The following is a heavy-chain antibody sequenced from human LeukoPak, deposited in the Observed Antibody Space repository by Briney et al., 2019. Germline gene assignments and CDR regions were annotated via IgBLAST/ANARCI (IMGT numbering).Heavy chain of an antibody. Sequence: GGSLRLSCAASGFTFSSYSMNWVRQAPGKGLEWVSSISSSSSYIYYADSVKGRFTISRDNAKNTLYLQINSLRAEDTAVYYCAKDHLPGIVVADRDYWGQGTLVTVSS. CDR2: ISSSSSYI. V-gene: IGHV3-21*04. CDR1: GFTFSSYS. D-gene: IGHD6-19*01. J-gene: IGHJ4*02. CDR3: AKDHLPGIVVADRDY.